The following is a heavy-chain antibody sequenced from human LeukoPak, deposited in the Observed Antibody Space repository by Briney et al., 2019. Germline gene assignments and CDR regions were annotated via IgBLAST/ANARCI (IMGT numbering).Heavy chain of an antibody. D-gene: IGHD3-10*01. CDR3: TRCYGSGTPDDY. J-gene: IGHJ4*02. CDR1: GFTFSSYA. Sequence: GGSLRLSCAASGFTFSSYAMSWVRQAPGKGLEWVGFTRSKGYGGTTEYAASVKGRFIISRDDSKNIAYLQMNSLKTEDTAVYYCTRCYGSGTPDDYWGQGTLVTVSS. V-gene: IGHV3-49*04. CDR2: TRSKGYGGTT.